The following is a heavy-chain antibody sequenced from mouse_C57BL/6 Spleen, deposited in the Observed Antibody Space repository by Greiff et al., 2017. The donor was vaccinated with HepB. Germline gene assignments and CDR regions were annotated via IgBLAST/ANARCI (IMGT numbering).Heavy chain of an antibody. V-gene: IGHV1-85*01. CDR3: APLCITTVVADWYFDV. J-gene: IGHJ1*03. D-gene: IGHD1-1*01. CDR1: GYTFTSYD. Sequence: VQLQQSGPELVKPGASVKLSCKASGYTFTSYDINWVKQRPGQGLEWIGWIYPRDGSTKYNEKFKGKATLTVDTSSSTAYMELHSLTSEDSAVYFWAPLCITTVVADWYFDVWGTGTTVTVSS. CDR2: IYPRDGST.